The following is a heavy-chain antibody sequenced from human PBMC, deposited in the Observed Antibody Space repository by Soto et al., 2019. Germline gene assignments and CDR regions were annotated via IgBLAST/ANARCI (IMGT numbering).Heavy chain of an antibody. J-gene: IGHJ4*02. V-gene: IGHV4-30-2*01. CDR2: IYHSGST. CDR3: ARGASDFGVVTIDY. CDR1: GFFISSGYS. Sequence: LSLTCAVSGFFISSGYSWSWIRQPPGKGLEWIGYIYHSGSTYYNPSLKSRVTISVDRSKNQFSLKLSSVTAADTAVYYCARGASDFGVVTIDYWGQGTLVTVSS. D-gene: IGHD3-3*01.